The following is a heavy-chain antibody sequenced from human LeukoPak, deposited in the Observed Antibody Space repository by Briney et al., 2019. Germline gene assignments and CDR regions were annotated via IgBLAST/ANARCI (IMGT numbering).Heavy chain of an antibody. D-gene: IGHD3-10*01. V-gene: IGHV3-30-3*01. J-gene: IGHJ6*02. CDR1: GFTFSNYA. CDR2: ISYDGSNK. Sequence: GGSLRLSCAASGFTFSNYAMHWVRQAPGKGLEWVAGISYDGSNKYYADAVTGRFTISRDNSKNMLYLQMNSLRAEDTAVYYCAKVSGRIQIWPQPFGDGMDVWGQGTTVTVSS. CDR3: AKVSGRIQIWPQPFGDGMDV.